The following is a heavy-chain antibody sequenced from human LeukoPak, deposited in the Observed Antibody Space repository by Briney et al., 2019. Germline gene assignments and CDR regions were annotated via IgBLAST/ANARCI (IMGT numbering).Heavy chain of an antibody. CDR1: GGSFSGYY. D-gene: IGHD3-3*01. CDR3: ARRPTYYDFWSGYYPFDY. J-gene: IGHJ4*02. CDR2: INHSGST. Sequence: PSETLSLTCAVNGGSFSGYYWSWIRQPPGKGLEWIGEINHSGSTNYNPSLKSRVTISVDTSKNQFSLNLSSVTAADTAVYYCARRPTYYDFWSGYYPFDYWGQGTLVTVSS. V-gene: IGHV4-34*01.